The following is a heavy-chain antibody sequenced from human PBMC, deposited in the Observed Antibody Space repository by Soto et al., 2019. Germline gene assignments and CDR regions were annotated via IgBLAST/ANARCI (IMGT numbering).Heavy chain of an antibody. CDR2: IYYSGST. J-gene: IGHJ4*02. Sequence: QVQLQESGPGLVKPSETLSLTCTVSGGSISSYYWSWIRQPPGKGLEWIGYIYYSGSTNYNPSLKSRVTISVDTSKNQFSLKLSSVTAADTAVDYCARANTDYFDYCGQGTLVTVSS. CDR3: ARANTDYFDY. V-gene: IGHV4-59*01. CDR1: GGSISSYY.